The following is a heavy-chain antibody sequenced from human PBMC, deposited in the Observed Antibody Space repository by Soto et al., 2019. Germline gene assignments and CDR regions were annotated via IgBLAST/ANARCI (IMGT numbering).Heavy chain of an antibody. J-gene: IGHJ5*02. CDR3: ARGVGGYSHPPDL. CDR2: IWSVESEK. Sequence: QVQLVESGGGVVQPGQSLRISCAASGFTFTTYGIQWVRQAPGKGLVWVAAIWSVESEKFYADSVKGRFSISRDNSKNTVQLQMNSLRSEDTAAYYCARGVGGYSHPPDLWGQGTLIIVSS. D-gene: IGHD3-22*01. CDR1: GFTFTTYG. V-gene: IGHV3-33*01.